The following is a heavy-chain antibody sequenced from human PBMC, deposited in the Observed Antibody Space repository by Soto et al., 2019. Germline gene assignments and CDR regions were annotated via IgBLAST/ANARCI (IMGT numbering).Heavy chain of an antibody. CDR2: FDPEDGET. Sequence: QVQLVQSGAEVKKPGASVKVSCKVSGYTLTELSMRWVRQAPGKGLEWMGGFDPEDGETIYAQKFQGRVTMTEDTSTDTAYMELSSLRSEDTAVYYCASPSILLGWSAIDYFDYWGQGTLVTVSS. CDR1: GYTLTELS. J-gene: IGHJ4*02. V-gene: IGHV1-24*01. D-gene: IGHD2-15*01. CDR3: ASPSILLGWSAIDYFDY.